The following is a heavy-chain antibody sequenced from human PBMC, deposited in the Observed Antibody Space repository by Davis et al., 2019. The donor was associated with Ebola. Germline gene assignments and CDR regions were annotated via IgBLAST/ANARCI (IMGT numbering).Heavy chain of an antibody. J-gene: IGHJ6*02. D-gene: IGHD6-6*01. V-gene: IGHV4-39*07. CDR2: IYHSGST. Sequence: SETLSLTCTVSGGSISSSSYYWGWIRQPPGKGLEWIGEIYHSGSTNYNPSLKSRVTISVDKSKNQFSLKLSSVTAADTAVYYCARDPFPGAARPPFYYYYGMDVWGQGTTVTVS. CDR3: ARDPFPGAARPPFYYYYGMDV. CDR1: GGSISSSSYY.